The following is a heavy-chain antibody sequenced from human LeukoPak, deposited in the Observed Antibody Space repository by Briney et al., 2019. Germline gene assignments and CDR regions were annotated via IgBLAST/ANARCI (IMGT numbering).Heavy chain of an antibody. D-gene: IGHD1-20*01. CDR1: GFTFSNYW. CDR2: IKEDGSDK. Sequence: GGSLRLSCAASGFTFSNYWMNWVRQAPGKGLEWVANIKEDGSDKYYVDSVKGRFTISKDNAKNSLYLQMNSLRVEDTAVYYCVPLNWNPPGDFDRWGQGTLVTVSS. CDR3: VPLNWNPPGDFDR. V-gene: IGHV3-7*01. J-gene: IGHJ4*02.